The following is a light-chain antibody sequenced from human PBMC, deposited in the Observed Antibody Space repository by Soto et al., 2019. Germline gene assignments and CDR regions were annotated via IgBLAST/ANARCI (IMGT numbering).Light chain of an antibody. Sequence: QSALTQRPSASGSPGQSVTISCAGTSSDVGDYDYVSWYQLHPGKAPKLLIYEVIKRPSGVPDRFSGSKTGNTASLTVSGLQAEDEADYYCSSYAGSNGVVFGGGTKLTVL. CDR3: SSYAGSNGVV. V-gene: IGLV2-8*01. CDR2: EVI. J-gene: IGLJ3*02. CDR1: SSDVGDYDY.